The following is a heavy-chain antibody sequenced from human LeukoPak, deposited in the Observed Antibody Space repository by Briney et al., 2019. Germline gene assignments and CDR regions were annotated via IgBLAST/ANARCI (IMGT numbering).Heavy chain of an antibody. D-gene: IGHD6-13*01. CDR3: ARALYSSSALDY. CDR2: IYYSGST. CDR1: GGYISSYY. J-gene: IGHJ4*02. Sequence: SETLSLTCTVSGGYISSYYWSWIRQPPGKGLEWIGYIYYSGSTNYNPSLKSRVTISVDSSKSQFSLKLNSVTAADTAVYYCARALYSSSALDYWGQGTLVTVSS. V-gene: IGHV4-59*01.